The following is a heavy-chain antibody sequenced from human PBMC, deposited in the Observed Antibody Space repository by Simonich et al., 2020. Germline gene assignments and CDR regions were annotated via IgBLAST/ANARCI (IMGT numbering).Heavy chain of an antibody. CDR1: GFTFISYW. D-gene: IGHD4-4*01. J-gene: IGHJ3*02. V-gene: IGHV3-74*01. CDR2: IKSDASST. CDR3: ARDYSNYDAFDI. Sequence: EVQLVASGGGLVPPVVSLRLSCAASGFTFISYWMHWVSKAPGKGLVGGSRIKSDASSTSYADYVKGRFTISRDNAKNTLYLQMNSLRAEDTAVYYCARDYSNYDAFDIWGQGTMVTVSS.